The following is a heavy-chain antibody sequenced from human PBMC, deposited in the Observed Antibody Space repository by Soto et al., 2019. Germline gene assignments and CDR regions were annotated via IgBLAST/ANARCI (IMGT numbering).Heavy chain of an antibody. D-gene: IGHD3-9*01. CDR2: IKSKTDGGTT. Sequence: GGSLRLSCAASGFTFSNAWMSWVRQAPGKGLEWVGRIKSKTDGGTTDYAAPVKGRFTISRDDSKNTLYLQMNSLKTEDTAVYYCTTPYYDILTGTPLYYYYYMDVWGKGTTVTVSS. CDR3: TTPYYDILTGTPLYYYYYMDV. CDR1: GFTFSNAW. J-gene: IGHJ6*03. V-gene: IGHV3-15*01.